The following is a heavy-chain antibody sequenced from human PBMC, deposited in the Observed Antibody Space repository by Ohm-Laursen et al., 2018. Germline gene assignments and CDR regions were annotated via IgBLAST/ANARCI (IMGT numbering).Heavy chain of an antibody. CDR1: GYTFTSYD. Sequence: ASVKVSCKASGYTFTSYDINWVRQATGQGLEWMGWMNPNSGNTGYAQKFQGRVTMTRNTSISTAYMELSSLRSEDTAVYYCARSVDTPYYFDYWGQGTLVTVSS. J-gene: IGHJ4*02. CDR3: ARSVDTPYYFDY. CDR2: MNPNSGNT. V-gene: IGHV1-8*01. D-gene: IGHD5-18*01.